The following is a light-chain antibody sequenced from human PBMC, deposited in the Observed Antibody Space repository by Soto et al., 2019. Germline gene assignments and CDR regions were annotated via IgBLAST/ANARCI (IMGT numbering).Light chain of an antibody. CDR1: QSISSH. V-gene: IGKV3-11*01. J-gene: IGKJ4*01. CDR2: DAS. CDR3: QQRPNWPLT. Sequence: EIVLTQSPATLSVSPGERATLSCRASQSISSHLAWYQQKPGQAPRLLIYDASNRATGIPARFSGSGSGTDFTLTINSLEPEDFAVYYCQQRPNWPLTFGGGTKVEIK.